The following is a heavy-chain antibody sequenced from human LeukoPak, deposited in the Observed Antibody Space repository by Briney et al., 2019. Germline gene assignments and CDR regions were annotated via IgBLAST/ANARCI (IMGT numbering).Heavy chain of an antibody. V-gene: IGHV1-18*01. CDR1: GYTFTSYG. D-gene: IGHD2-2*01. J-gene: IGHJ4*02. CDR3: ARDRSDTVVVPAAAPLDY. CDR2: ISAYNGNT. Sequence: GASVKVSCKASGYTFTSYGISWVRQAPGRGLEWMGWISAYNGNTNYAQKLQGRVTMTTDTSTSTAYMELRSLRSDDTAVYYCARDRSDTVVVPAAAPLDYWGQGTLVTVSS.